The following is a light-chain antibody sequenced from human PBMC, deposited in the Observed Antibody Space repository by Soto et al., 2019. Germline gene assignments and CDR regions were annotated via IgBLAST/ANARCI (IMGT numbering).Light chain of an antibody. CDR1: TGAVTSGYY. CDR2: STS. V-gene: IGLV7-43*01. J-gene: IGLJ2*01. CDR3: LLYDGGAVV. Sequence: QAVVTQEPSLTVSPGGTVTLTCASSTGAVTSGYYPNWFQQKPGQAPMALIYSTSHKHSWTPARFSGSLLGGKAALTLSGVQPEDEAEYYCLLYDGGAVVFGGGTKVTVL.